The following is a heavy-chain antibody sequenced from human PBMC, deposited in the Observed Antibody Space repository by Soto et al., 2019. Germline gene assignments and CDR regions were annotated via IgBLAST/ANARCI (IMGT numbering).Heavy chain of an antibody. CDR2: LNQDGSEK. Sequence: EVQLVESGGGLVQPGGSLRLSCAASGFTFSNYWMTWVRQAPGKGLEWVASLNQDGSEKYFVDSVKVRFTISRDNAQNSMSLQMTSLRADDTAVYYCARAVSTAGGHWGQGTLVTVSS. D-gene: IGHD6-25*01. V-gene: IGHV3-7*01. J-gene: IGHJ4*02. CDR1: GFTFSNYW. CDR3: ARAVSTAGGH.